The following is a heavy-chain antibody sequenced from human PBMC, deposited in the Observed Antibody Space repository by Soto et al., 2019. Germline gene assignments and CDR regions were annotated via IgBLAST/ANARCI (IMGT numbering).Heavy chain of an antibody. V-gene: IGHV3-30-3*01. CDR3: ARVTVAGILYYYYGMDV. J-gene: IGHJ6*02. CDR2: ISYDGSNK. CDR1: GFTFSSYA. Sequence: PGGSLRLSCAASGFTFSSYAMHWVRQAPGKGLEWVAVISYDGSNKYYADSVKGRFTISRDNSKNTLYLQMNSLRAEDTAVYYCARVTVAGILYYYYGMDVWGQGTTVTVSS. D-gene: IGHD6-19*01.